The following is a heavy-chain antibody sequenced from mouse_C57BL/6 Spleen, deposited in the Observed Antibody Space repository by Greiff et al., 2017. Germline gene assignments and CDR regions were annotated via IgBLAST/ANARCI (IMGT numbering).Heavy chain of an antibody. D-gene: IGHD2-4*01. CDR3: ARTLYDYDGAMDY. Sequence: VHLVESGPGLVAPSQSLSITCTVSGFSLTSYGVHWVRQPPGKGLEWLVVIWSDGSTTYNSALKSRLSISKDNSKSQVFLKMNSLQTDDTAMYYCARTLYDYDGAMDYWGQGTSVTVSS. J-gene: IGHJ4*01. CDR2: IWSDGST. V-gene: IGHV2-6*03. CDR1: GFSLTSYG.